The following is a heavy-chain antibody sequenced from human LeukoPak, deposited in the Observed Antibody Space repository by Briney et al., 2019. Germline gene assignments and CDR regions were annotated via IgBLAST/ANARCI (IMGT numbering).Heavy chain of an antibody. V-gene: IGHV4-34*01. J-gene: IGHJ3*02. D-gene: IGHD2-2*02. CDR3: ARLVRTSCYIPCAFDI. CDR2: INHSGST. Sequence: SETLSLTCAVYGGSFSGYYWSWIRQPPGKGLEWVGEINHSGSTNYNPSLKSRATISVDTSKNQFSLKLSSVTAADTAVYYCARLVRTSCYIPCAFDIWGQGTMVTVSS. CDR1: GGSFSGYY.